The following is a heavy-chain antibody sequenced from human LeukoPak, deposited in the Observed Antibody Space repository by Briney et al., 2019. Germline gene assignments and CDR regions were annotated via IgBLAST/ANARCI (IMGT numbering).Heavy chain of an antibody. J-gene: IGHJ4*02. D-gene: IGHD4-23*01. CDR1: GFTFSSYT. Sequence: GGSLRLSCAASGFTFSSYTMNWARQAPGKGLQWVSSISSSGSLIFYADSVKGRFTISRDNAKNSLYLQMNSLRAEDTAVYYCASSVVSGYWGQGTLVTVSS. V-gene: IGHV3-21*01. CDR2: ISSSGSLI. CDR3: ASSVVSGY.